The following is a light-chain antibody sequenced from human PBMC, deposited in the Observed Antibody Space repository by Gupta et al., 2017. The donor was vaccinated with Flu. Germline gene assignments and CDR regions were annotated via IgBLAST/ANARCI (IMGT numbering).Light chain of an antibody. V-gene: IGKV1-12*01. CDR2: AAS. CDR1: W. J-gene: IGKJ1*01. Sequence: WLAWDQQKPGKAPKLLMSAASSLESGVPTRFSGSGSGTDFTLTISRLQPEDFATYYCQRTDNFPWTFGQGTKVEIK. CDR3: QRTDNFPWT.